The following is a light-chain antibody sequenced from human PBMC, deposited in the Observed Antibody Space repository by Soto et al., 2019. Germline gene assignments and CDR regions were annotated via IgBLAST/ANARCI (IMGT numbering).Light chain of an antibody. Sequence: VLTQAPGTLSLSPGDSASLSCRASQSVSNNYLAWHQQRPGQAPRLLIFGASNRATGVPDRFTGSASGTDFTLTISSLQPEDFALYFCQQYASSPVTXGGGTKVDIK. CDR2: GAS. CDR1: QSVSNNY. V-gene: IGKV3-20*01. J-gene: IGKJ4*01. CDR3: QQYASSPVT.